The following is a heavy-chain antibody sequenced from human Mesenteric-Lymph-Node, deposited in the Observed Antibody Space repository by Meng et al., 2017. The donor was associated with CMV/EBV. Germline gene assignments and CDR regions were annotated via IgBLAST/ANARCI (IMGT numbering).Heavy chain of an antibody. CDR2: ISGSGGST. CDR3: ARDLVFGSGSMGD. D-gene: IGHD3-10*01. V-gene: IGHV3-23*01. Sequence: GESLKISCAASGFTFSSYAMSWVRQAPGKGLEWVSAISGSGGSTYYADSVKGRFTISRDNAKNTMYLQMNSLRVEDTAVYYCARDLVFGSGSMGDWGQGTVVTVSS. J-gene: IGHJ4*02. CDR1: GFTFSSYA.